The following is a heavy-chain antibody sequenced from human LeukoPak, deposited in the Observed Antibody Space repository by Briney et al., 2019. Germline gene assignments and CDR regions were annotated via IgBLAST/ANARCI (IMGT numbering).Heavy chain of an antibody. J-gene: IGHJ4*02. Sequence: ASVKVSCRASGYTFTSYDINWVRQATGQGLEWMGWMNPNSGNTGYAQKFQGRVTMTRNTSISTAYMELSSLRSEDTAVYYCARTYYDSSGYNLGLGYWGQGTLVTVPS. CDR2: MNPNSGNT. V-gene: IGHV1-8*01. D-gene: IGHD3-22*01. CDR3: ARTYYDSSGYNLGLGY. CDR1: GYTFTSYD.